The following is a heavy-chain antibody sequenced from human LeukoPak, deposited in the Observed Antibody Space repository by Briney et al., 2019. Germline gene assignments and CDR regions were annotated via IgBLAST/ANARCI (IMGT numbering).Heavy chain of an antibody. CDR2: INHSGST. V-gene: IGHV4-34*01. CDR1: GGSFSGYY. Sequence: PSETLSLTCAVYGGSFSGYYWSWIRQPPGKGLEWIGEINHSGSTNYNPSLKSRVTISVDTSKNQFSLKLSSVTAADTAVYHCARAPRLGGRVDYWGQGTLVTVSS. J-gene: IGHJ4*02. CDR3: ARAPRLGGRVDY. D-gene: IGHD2-15*01.